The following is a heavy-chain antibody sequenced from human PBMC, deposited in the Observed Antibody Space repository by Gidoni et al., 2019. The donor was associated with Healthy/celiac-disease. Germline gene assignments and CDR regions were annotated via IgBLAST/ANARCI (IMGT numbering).Heavy chain of an antibody. J-gene: IGHJ4*02. D-gene: IGHD3-3*01. Sequence: QLQLQESGPGLVQPLETLSLTCTLSRDSLSSRRYSWCCIRQPPGKGLEWIGTIIYSGTTKYSPSLKSRVTISVDTSKNHLSLKLTSVTAEDTAVYYCAGGDYDFWSGYYNFDYWGQGTLVTVSS. CDR2: IIYSGTT. CDR3: AGGDYDFWSGYYNFDY. V-gene: IGHV4-39*02. CDR1: RDSLSSRRYS.